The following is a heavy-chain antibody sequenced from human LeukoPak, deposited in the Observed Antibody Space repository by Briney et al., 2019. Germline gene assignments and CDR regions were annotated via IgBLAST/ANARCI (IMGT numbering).Heavy chain of an antibody. CDR2: MNPNSGNT. J-gene: IGHJ6*02. D-gene: IGHD2-2*02. CDR1: GYTFTSYD. Sequence: GASVKVSCKAPGYTFTSYDINWVRQATGQGLEWMGWMNPNSGNTGYAQKFQGRVTMTRNTSISTAYMELSSLRSEDTAVYYCARVGFVVVPAAIPYYYYGMDVWGQGTTVTVSS. CDR3: ARVGFVVVPAAIPYYYYGMDV. V-gene: IGHV1-8*01.